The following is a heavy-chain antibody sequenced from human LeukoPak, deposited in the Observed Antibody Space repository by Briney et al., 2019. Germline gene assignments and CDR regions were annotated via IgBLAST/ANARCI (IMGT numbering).Heavy chain of an antibody. CDR2: INPNSGGT. D-gene: IGHD3-10*01. CDR3: ARAVGPYGSGSYYNLTTFDY. J-gene: IGHJ4*02. CDR1: GYTFTGYY. Sequence: ASVKVSCKASGYTFTGYYMHWVRQAPGQGLEWMGWINPNSGGTNYAQKFQGWVTMTRDTSISTAYMELSRLRSDDTAVYYCARAVGPYGSGSYYNLTTFDYWGQGTLVTVSS. V-gene: IGHV1-2*04.